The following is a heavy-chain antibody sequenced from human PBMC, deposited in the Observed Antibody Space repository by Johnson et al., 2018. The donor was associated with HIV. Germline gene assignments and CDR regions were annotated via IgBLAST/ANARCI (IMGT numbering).Heavy chain of an antibody. V-gene: IGHV3-66*01. CDR1: RFTVSGNY. J-gene: IGHJ3*02. CDR3: ARSGGYPNAFDI. Sequence: VQLVESGGGLVQPGGSLRLSCAASRFTVSGNYMTWVRQAPGKGLEWVSVVYSAGHTYYADSVKGRFTISRDNSKNSLFLQMNRLRVEETAVYYCARSGGYPNAFDIWGQGAMVTVSS. D-gene: IGHD6-13*01. CDR2: VYSAGHT.